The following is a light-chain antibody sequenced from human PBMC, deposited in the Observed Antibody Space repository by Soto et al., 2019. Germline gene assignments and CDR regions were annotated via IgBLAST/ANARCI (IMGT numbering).Light chain of an antibody. Sequence: DIQIAQSPSTLSASVGDRVTMTCRASQRISTWLAWYQQKPGKAPKLLIYDASNLESGVPSRFSGSGSGTEFTLTISSLQPDDIATYYCQQYNIYPWTFGQGTKVDIK. CDR3: QQYNIYPWT. J-gene: IGKJ1*01. CDR2: DAS. CDR1: QRISTW. V-gene: IGKV1-5*01.